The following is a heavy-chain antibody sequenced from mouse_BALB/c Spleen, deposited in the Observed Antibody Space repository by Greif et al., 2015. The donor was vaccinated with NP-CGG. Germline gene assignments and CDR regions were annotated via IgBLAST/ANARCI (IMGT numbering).Heavy chain of an antibody. J-gene: IGHJ2*01. D-gene: IGHD2-1*01. V-gene: IGHV14-3*02. Sequence: EVQLVESGAELVKPGASVKLSCTASGFNIKDTYMHWVKQRPEQGLEWIGRIDPANGNTKYDPKFQGKATITADTSSNTAYLQLSSLTSEDTAVYYCARTIYYGNYNYWGQGTTLTVSS. CDR2: IDPANGNT. CDR3: ARTIYYGNYNY. CDR1: GFNIKDTY.